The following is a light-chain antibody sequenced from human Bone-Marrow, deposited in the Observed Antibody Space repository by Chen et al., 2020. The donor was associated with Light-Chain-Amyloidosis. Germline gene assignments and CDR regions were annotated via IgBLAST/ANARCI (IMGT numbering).Light chain of an antibody. V-gene: IGKV1-6*01. CDR2: AAS. CDR1: QGIRTD. Sequence: IQMTQSPSSLSASIGDRVTITCRASQGIRTDLGWYQQKPGTAPKLLIYAASREQSGVPTRFSGSGSWTDFTLTISSLQPEDFATYYCLQDNDYPQTFGQGTQVEVK. J-gene: IGKJ1*01. CDR3: LQDNDYPQT.